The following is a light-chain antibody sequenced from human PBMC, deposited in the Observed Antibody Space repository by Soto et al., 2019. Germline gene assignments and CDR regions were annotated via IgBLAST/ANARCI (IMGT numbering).Light chain of an antibody. Sequence: EIVLTQSPGTLSLSPGERATLSCRASQSVGSRYLGSQSVSSSYLAWYQQKPGQAPRLLIYGASSRAAGIPDRFSGSGSETDFTLTISRLEPEDFAVYYCQQYGGSPPYTFGQGTKLEIK. J-gene: IGKJ2*01. CDR2: GAS. CDR1: QSVGSRYLGSQSVSSSY. V-gene: IGKV3-20*01. CDR3: QQYGGSPPYT.